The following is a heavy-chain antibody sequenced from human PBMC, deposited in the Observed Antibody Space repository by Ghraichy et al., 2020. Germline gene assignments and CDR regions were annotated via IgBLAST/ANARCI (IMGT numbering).Heavy chain of an antibody. Sequence: GGSPRLSCAASGFTFSSYWMSWVRQAPGKGLEWVANINQDEGKKYYVDSVKGRFTISRDNAKNSLYLQMNSLRAEDTAVYYCARGTFFDYCGQGTLVTVSS. CDR1: GFTFSSYW. V-gene: IGHV3-7*03. J-gene: IGHJ4*02. CDR2: INQDEGKK. CDR3: ARGTFFDY. D-gene: IGHD2-2*01.